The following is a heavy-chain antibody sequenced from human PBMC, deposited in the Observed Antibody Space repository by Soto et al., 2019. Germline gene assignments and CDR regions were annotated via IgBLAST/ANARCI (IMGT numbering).Heavy chain of an antibody. V-gene: IGHV3-30-3*01. CDR3: ARGLQFYDSSGYPQYYFDY. CDR1: GFTFSTYA. Sequence: QVQLVESGGGVVQPGRSLRLSCAASGFTFSTYAMHWVRQAPGKGLEWVAFLSYDGSNKYYTDSVKGPFTISRDNSKNTLYLQMNGLRTEDTAVYYCARGLQFYDSSGYPQYYFDYWGQGTLVTVSS. CDR2: LSYDGSNK. D-gene: IGHD3-22*01. J-gene: IGHJ4*02.